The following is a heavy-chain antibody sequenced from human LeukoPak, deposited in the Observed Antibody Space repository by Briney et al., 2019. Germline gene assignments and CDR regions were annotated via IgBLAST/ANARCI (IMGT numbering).Heavy chain of an antibody. D-gene: IGHD2-15*01. CDR1: GGSFRGYY. J-gene: IGHJ6*03. CDR3: ARGLLYYYYYYMDV. Sequence: SETLALTCAVYGGSFRGYYWSWIRQPPGKGLEGIGEINHSGSTNYNPSLKSRVTISVDTSKNQFSLKLSSVTAADTAVYYCARGLLYYYYYYMDVWGKGTTVTVSS. V-gene: IGHV4-34*01. CDR2: INHSGST.